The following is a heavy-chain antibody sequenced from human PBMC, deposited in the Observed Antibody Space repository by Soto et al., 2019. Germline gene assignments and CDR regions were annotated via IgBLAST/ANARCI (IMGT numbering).Heavy chain of an antibody. CDR2: ISTYNGYT. J-gene: IGHJ3*02. V-gene: IGHV1-18*01. Sequence: GASVKVSCKASGYTFTSYGITWVRQAPGQGFEWMGWISTYNGYTSYAQKLQGRVTMTTDTSTSTAYMEPRSLRSDDTAVYYCARDWYCSGGRCSDVFDIWGQGTMVTVSS. CDR3: ARDWYCSGGRCSDVFDI. D-gene: IGHD2-15*01. CDR1: GYTFTSYG.